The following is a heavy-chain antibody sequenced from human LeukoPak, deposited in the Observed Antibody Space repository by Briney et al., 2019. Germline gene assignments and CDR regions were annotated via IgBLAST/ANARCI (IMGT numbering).Heavy chain of an antibody. CDR1: GASISSHY. J-gene: IGHJ6*03. Sequence: SETLSLTCSVSGASISSHYWSWIRQHPGKGLEWIGYIYYSVRTNYSPSLKSRVTISVDMPNNQFSLKMSSVTAADTAVYYCARTGDGYNYYNYYYMDVWGKGTTVTVTS. D-gene: IGHD5-24*01. V-gene: IGHV4-59*11. CDR3: ARTGDGYNYYNYYYMDV. CDR2: IYYSVRT.